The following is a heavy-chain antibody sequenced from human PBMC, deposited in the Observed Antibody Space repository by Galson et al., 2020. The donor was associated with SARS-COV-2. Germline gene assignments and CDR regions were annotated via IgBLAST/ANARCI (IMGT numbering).Heavy chain of an antibody. V-gene: IGHV1-2*04. J-gene: IGHJ4*02. D-gene: IGHD3-10*01. CDR2: INPNNGDT. Sequence: ASVKVSCKASGYTFTGHYMHWVRQAPGQGLEWMGWINPNNGDTNYAQKFQDWVTMTRDTSTTTMYMEVSRLTSDDTAVYYCARDGPSGGPDYGDYWGQGTLVTVSS. CDR3: ARDGPSGGPDYGDY. CDR1: GYTFTGHY.